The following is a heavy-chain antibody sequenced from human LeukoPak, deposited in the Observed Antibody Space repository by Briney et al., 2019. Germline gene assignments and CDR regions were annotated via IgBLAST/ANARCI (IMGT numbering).Heavy chain of an antibody. CDR2: IYYSGST. CDR1: GGSISSYY. CDR3: ARRRGYRSEIDY. Sequence: SETLSLTCTVSGGSISSYYWSWIRQPPGKGLEWIGDIYYSGSTNYNPSLKSRVTISVDTSKNQFSLKLSSVTAADTAVYYCARRRGYRSEIDYWGQGTLVTVSS. J-gene: IGHJ4*02. V-gene: IGHV4-59*08. D-gene: IGHD5-18*01.